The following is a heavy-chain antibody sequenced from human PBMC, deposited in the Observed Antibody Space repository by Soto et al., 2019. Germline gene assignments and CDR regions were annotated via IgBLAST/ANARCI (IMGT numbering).Heavy chain of an antibody. V-gene: IGHV4-39*01. Sequence: SETLSLTCTVSGGSISSSSYYWGWIRQPPGKGLEWIGSIYYSGSTYYNPSLKSRVTISVDTSKNQFSLKLSSVTAADTAVYYCARYSSSWYVNYYGMDAWGQGTTVTVSS. CDR2: IYYSGST. J-gene: IGHJ6*02. D-gene: IGHD6-13*01. CDR3: ARYSSSWYVNYYGMDA. CDR1: GGSISSSSYY.